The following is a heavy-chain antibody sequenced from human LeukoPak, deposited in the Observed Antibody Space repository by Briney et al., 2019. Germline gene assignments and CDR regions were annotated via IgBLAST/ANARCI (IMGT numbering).Heavy chain of an antibody. V-gene: IGHV3-11*04. D-gene: IGHD6-25*01. CDR3: ARRTYSRAQNWFDP. CDR1: GFIFNDYY. J-gene: IGHJ5*02. Sequence: PGGSLRLSCVASGFIFNDYYMTWIRQAPGRGLEWLSYISNSGSTIYYADSVKGRFTISRDNAKNSLYLQMNSLRAEDTAVYYCARRTYSRAQNWFDPWGQGTLVTVSS. CDR2: ISNSGSTI.